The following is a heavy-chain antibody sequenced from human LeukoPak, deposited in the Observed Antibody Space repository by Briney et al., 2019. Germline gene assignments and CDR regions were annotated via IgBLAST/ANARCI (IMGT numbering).Heavy chain of an antibody. V-gene: IGHV1-2*02. J-gene: IGHJ4*02. D-gene: IGHD3-22*01. CDR3: ARRRSTTSYYDSSGYSAEADY. CDR1: GYTFTGYY. CDR2: INPNSGGT. Sequence: GASVKVSCKASGYTFTGYYMHWVRQAPGQGLEWMGWINPNSGGTNYAQKFQGRVTMTRDTSISTAYMELSRLRSDDTAVYYCARRRSTTSYYDSSGYSAEADYWGQGTLVTVSS.